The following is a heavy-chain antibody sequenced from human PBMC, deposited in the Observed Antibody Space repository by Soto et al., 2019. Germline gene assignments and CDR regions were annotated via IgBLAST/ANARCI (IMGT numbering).Heavy chain of an antibody. CDR3: ARDRYSSGWYDLDY. CDR1: GFTFSSYG. CDR2: IWYDGSNK. V-gene: IGHV3-33*01. Sequence: QVQLVESGGGVXXPGXXLRLSCAASGFTFSSYGMHWVRQAPGKGLEWVAVIWYDGSNKYYADSVKGRFTISRDNSKNTLYLQMNSLRAEDTAVYYCARDRYSSGWYDLDYWGQGTLVTVSS. D-gene: IGHD6-19*01. J-gene: IGHJ4*02.